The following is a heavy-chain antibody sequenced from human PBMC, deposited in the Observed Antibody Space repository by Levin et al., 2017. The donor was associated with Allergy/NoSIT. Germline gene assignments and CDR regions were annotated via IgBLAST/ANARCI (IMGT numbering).Heavy chain of an antibody. J-gene: IGHJ4*02. CDR1: GFTFDDYA. V-gene: IGHV3-9*01. D-gene: IGHD1-14*01. Sequence: GGSLRLSCAASGFTFDDYAMHWVRQAPGKGLEWVSGISWNSGSIGYADSVKGRFTISRDNAKNSLYLQMNSLRAEDTALYYCAKDGPDGTLGWGQGTLVTVSS. CDR3: AKDGPDGTLG. CDR2: ISWNSGSI.